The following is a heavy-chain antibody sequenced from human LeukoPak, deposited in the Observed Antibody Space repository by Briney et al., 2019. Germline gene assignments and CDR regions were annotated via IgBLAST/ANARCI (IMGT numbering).Heavy chain of an antibody. J-gene: IGHJ6*03. CDR1: GGSFSGYY. V-gene: IGHV4-34*01. CDR3: ASICSSTSCYLYYMDV. Sequence: SETLSLTCAVYGGSFSGYYWSWTRQPPGKGLEWIGEINHSGSTNYNPSLKSRVTISVDTSKNQFSLKLSSVTAADTAVYYCASICSSTSCYLYYMDVWGKGTTVTVSS. CDR2: INHSGST. D-gene: IGHD2-2*01.